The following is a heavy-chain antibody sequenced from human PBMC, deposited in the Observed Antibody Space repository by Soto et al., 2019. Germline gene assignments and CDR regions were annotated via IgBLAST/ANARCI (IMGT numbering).Heavy chain of an antibody. V-gene: IGHV1-69*12. Sequence: QVQLVQSGAEVKKPGSSVKVSCKASGGTFSSYAISWVRQAPGQGLEWMGGIISIFGTANYAQTFQGRVTITAEECTSTAYTELSSLGSEDTALYYCARAVPAAGHYSGMDVWGQGTRVTVSS. J-gene: IGHJ6*02. D-gene: IGHD2-2*01. CDR1: GGTFSSYA. CDR3: ARAVPAAGHYSGMDV. CDR2: IISIFGTA.